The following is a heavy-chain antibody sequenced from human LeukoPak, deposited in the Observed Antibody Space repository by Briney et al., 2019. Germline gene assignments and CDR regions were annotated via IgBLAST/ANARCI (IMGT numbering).Heavy chain of an antibody. V-gene: IGHV3-33*03. Sequence: GGSLRLSCAASGFTFSSYGMHWVRQAPGKGLEWVAVIWYDGSNKYYVDSVKGRFTISRDNSKNSLYLQMNSLRAEDTALYYCAKGALWFGEAVDYWGQGTLVTVSS. J-gene: IGHJ4*02. CDR2: IWYDGSNK. D-gene: IGHD3-10*01. CDR1: GFTFSSYG. CDR3: AKGALWFGEAVDY.